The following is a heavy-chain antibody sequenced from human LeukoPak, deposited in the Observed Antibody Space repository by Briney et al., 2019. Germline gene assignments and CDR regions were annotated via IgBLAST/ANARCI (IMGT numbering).Heavy chain of an antibody. CDR2: IYSGGST. J-gene: IGHJ6*03. V-gene: IGHV3-53*01. CDR1: GFTVSSNY. D-gene: IGHD6-13*01. CDR3: ASPRYSSSWYYYYMDV. Sequence: PGGSLRLSCAASGFTVSSNYMSWVRQAPGKGLEWVSVIYSGGSTYYADSVKGRFTISRDNSKNTLYLQMNSLRAEDTAVYYCASPRYSSSWYYYYMDVWGKGTTVTVSS.